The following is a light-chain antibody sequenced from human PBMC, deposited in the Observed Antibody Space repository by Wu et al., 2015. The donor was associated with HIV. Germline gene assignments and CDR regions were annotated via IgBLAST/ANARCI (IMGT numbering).Light chain of an antibody. V-gene: IGKV3-11*01. Sequence: EIVLTQSPATLSLSPGERATLPCRASQSVSRFLAWYQHKPGQAPRVVIYDTSNRAAGIPARFSGSGSGTDFTLTISSLEPEDFAVYYCHQRTTWPRTFGQGTKVEVK. J-gene: IGKJ1*01. CDR1: QSVSRF. CDR2: DTS. CDR3: HQRTTWPRT.